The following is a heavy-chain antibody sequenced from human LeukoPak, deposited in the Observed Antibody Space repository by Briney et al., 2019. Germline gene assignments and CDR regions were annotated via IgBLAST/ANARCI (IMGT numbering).Heavy chain of an antibody. CDR3: ARKRPNYFDY. Sequence: GGSLRLSCAASGFTFSNYRMAWVRQAPGKGPEWVTNINLDGSQKYYVDPVKGRFTISRDNAENSLYLQMNSLRAEDTALYYCARKRPNYFDYWGQGTLVTVSS. J-gene: IGHJ4*02. CDR2: INLDGSQK. CDR1: GFTFSNYR. V-gene: IGHV3-7*01.